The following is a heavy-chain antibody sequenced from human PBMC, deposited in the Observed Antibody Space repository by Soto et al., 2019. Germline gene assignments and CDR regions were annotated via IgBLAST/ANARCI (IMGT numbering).Heavy chain of an antibody. Sequence: EVQLVQSGAEVKKPGESLRISCKGSGYSFTSYWISWVRQMPGKGLEWMGRIDPSDSYTNYSPSFQGHVTISADDSISTAYLQWSSLKASDTAMYYCAREDYYDSTGSYFYYGMDVWGQGTTVTVSS. CDR3: AREDYYDSTGSYFYYGMDV. D-gene: IGHD3-22*01. J-gene: IGHJ6*02. V-gene: IGHV5-10-1*03. CDR2: IDPSDSYT. CDR1: GYSFTSYW.